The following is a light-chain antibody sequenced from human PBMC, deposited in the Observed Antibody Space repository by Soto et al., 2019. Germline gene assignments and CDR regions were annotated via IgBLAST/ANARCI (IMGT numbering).Light chain of an antibody. J-gene: IGLJ1*01. V-gene: IGLV1-40*01. CDR3: QSYDSSLSGTV. Sequence: QSVLTQPPSVSGAPGQRVTISCSGSSSNIGAGNAVHWYQHLPGTAPKLLMYGNNNRPSGVPDRFSGSKSGTSAPLAITGLQAEDEADYYCQSYDSSLSGTVFGTGTKVTVL. CDR2: GNN. CDR1: SSNIGAGNA.